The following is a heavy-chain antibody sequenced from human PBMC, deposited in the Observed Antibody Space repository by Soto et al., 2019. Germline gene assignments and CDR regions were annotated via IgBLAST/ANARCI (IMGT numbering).Heavy chain of an antibody. D-gene: IGHD3-10*01. CDR1: GFTLSAFG. V-gene: IGHV3-30*18. Sequence: PGVSLRLSCAASGFTLSAFGMHWVRHAPGQGLEWVSIISYDGTLKYYADSVKGRFTISRDTSKGALYLQMNSLRPEDTAVYYCAKDFKVSGGHYGSLNYYYGMDVWGQGTTVTVSS. CDR3: AKDFKVSGGHYGSLNYYYGMDV. CDR2: ISYDGTLK. J-gene: IGHJ6*02.